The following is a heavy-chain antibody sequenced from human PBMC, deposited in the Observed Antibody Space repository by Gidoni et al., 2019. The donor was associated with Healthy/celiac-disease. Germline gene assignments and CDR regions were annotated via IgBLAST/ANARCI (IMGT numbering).Heavy chain of an antibody. CDR1: GFTFSSYA. CDR2: ISGSGGST. CDR3: AKVLPDGHTKLRGYFDY. D-gene: IGHD2-15*01. Sequence: EVQLLESGGGLVQPGGSLRLSCAASGFTFSSYAMSWVRQAPGKGLEWVSAISGSGGSTYYADSVKGRFTISRDNSKNTLYLQMNSLRAEDTAVYYCAKVLPDGHTKLRGYFDYWGQGTLVTVSS. J-gene: IGHJ4*02. V-gene: IGHV3-23*01.